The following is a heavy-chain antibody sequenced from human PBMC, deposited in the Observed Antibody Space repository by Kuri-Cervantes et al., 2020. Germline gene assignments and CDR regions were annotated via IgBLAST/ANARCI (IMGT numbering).Heavy chain of an antibody. J-gene: IGHJ6*03. V-gene: IGHV1-18*01. CDR1: GYTFTSYG. Sequence: ASVKVSCKASGYTFTSYGISWVRQAPGQGLEWVGWISAYNGNTNYAQKLQGRVTMTTDTSTSTAYMELRSLRSDDTAVYYCARGGVVGPYYYYYYMDVWGKGTTVTVSS. CDR2: ISAYNGNT. D-gene: IGHD3-3*01. CDR3: ARGGVVGPYYYYYYMDV.